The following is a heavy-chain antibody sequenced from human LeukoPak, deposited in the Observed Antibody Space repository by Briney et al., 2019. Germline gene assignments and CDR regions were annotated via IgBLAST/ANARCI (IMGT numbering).Heavy chain of an antibody. CDR3: ARGQRTVLLWFGESRSYYYGMDV. Sequence: SETLSLTCAVYGGSFSGYYWSWIRQPPGKGLEWIGEINHSGSINYNPSLKSRVTISVDTSKNQFSLKLSSVTAADTAVYYCARGQRTVLLWFGESRSYYYGMDVRGQGTTVTVSS. D-gene: IGHD3-10*01. CDR2: INHSGSI. CDR1: GGSFSGYY. V-gene: IGHV4-34*01. J-gene: IGHJ6*02.